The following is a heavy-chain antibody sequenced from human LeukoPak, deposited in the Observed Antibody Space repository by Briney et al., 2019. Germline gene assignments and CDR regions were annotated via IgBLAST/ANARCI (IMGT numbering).Heavy chain of an antibody. CDR2: ISYGGSNK. Sequence: GGSLRLSCAASGFTFSSYAMHWVRQAPGKGLEWVAVISYGGSNKYYADSVKGRFTISRDNSKNTLYLQMNSLRAEDTAVYYCARDRDYDFWSGYTLGYYMDVWGKGTTVTVSS. J-gene: IGHJ6*03. D-gene: IGHD3-3*01. CDR1: GFTFSSYA. CDR3: ARDRDYDFWSGYTLGYYMDV. V-gene: IGHV3-30*01.